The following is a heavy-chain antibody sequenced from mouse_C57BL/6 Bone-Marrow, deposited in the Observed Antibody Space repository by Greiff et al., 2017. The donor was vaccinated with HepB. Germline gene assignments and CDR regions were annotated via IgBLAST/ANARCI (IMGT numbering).Heavy chain of an antibody. CDR3: ARPFSVVAPDWYFDV. J-gene: IGHJ1*03. CDR1: GYTFTDYY. CDR2: INPNNGGT. Sequence: VQLKQSGPELVKPGASVKISCKASGYTFTDYYMNWVKQSHGKSLEWIGDINPNNGGTSYNQKFKGKATLTVDKSSSTAYMELRSLTSEDSAVYYCARPFSVVAPDWYFDVWGTGTTVTVSS. V-gene: IGHV1-26*01. D-gene: IGHD1-1*01.